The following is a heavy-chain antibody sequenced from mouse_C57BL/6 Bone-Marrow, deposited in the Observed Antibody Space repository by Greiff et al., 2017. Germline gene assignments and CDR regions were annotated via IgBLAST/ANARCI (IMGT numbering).Heavy chain of an antibody. CDR3: ARSLLSNWYFDV. CDR2: MDPEDGET. Sequence: EVKVVESGAELVKPGASVKLSCTASGFNIKDYYMHWVKQRTEQGLEWLGRMDPEDGETKYAPKFQGKATITADTTSNTAYLQLSSLTSEDTAVYYCARSLLSNWYFDVWGTGTTVTVSS. V-gene: IGHV14-2*01. CDR1: GFNIKDYY. D-gene: IGHD6-2*01. J-gene: IGHJ1*03.